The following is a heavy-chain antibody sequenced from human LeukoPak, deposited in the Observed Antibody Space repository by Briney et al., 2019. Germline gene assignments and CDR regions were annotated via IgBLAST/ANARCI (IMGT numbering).Heavy chain of an antibody. J-gene: IGHJ3*02. V-gene: IGHV1-69*13. CDR1: GGTFSSYA. D-gene: IGHD1-14*01. Sequence: EASVKVSCKASGGTFSSYAISWVRQAPGQGLEWMGGIIPIFGTANYAQKFQGRVTITADESTSTAYMELSRLRSDDTAVYYCANLVTINDAFDIWGQGTMVTVSS. CDR2: IIPIFGTA. CDR3: ANLVTINDAFDI.